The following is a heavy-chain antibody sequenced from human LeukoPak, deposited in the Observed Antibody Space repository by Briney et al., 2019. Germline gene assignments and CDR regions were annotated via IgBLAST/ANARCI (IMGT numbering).Heavy chain of an antibody. CDR2: IYPGDSDT. J-gene: IGHJ4*02. CDR3: ARGIAEAAVTKFYY. D-gene: IGHD6-13*01. CDR1: GYSFTNHW. Sequence: GESLKFSCKCLGYSFTNHWIGWVGQVPAKGREWMGIIYPGDSDTRYSPSFQGQVTISADKSITTAYLQWNNLEASDTAMYYCARGIAEAAVTKFYYWGRGNLVTVSS. V-gene: IGHV5-51*01.